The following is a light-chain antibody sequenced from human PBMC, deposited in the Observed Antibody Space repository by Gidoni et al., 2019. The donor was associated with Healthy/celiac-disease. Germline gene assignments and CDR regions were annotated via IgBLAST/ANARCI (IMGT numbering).Light chain of an antibody. CDR2: VDN. Sequence: SYELTQPPSVSVSPGQTARIACSGDALPKAYVYWYQQKSGQAPVMVIYVDNKRPSGIPERFSGSSSGTMATLTISGAQVDDEADYYCYSTDSSGNHRVFGGGTRLTVL. CDR1: ALPKAY. V-gene: IGLV3-10*01. CDR3: YSTDSSGNHRV. J-gene: IGLJ2*01.